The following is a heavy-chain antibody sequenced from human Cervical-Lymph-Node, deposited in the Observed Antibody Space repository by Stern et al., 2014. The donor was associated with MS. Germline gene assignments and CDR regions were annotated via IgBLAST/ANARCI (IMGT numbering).Heavy chain of an antibody. CDR1: GGSIGNNNW. CDR3: ARESTTVFRDYFFDY. J-gene: IGHJ4*02. V-gene: IGHV4-4*02. D-gene: IGHD4-17*01. Sequence: QVQLQESGPGLVKPSGTLSLTCAVSGGSIGNNNWWSWVRQPPGKGLEWIGEIYHSGSTFSVDNSKNHFSLTLSSVTAADTAVYYCARESTTVFRDYFFDYWGQGTLVTVSS. CDR2: IYHSGS.